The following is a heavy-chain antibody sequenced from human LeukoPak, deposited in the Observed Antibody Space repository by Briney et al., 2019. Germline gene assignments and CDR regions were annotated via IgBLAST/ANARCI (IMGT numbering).Heavy chain of an antibody. CDR1: GFTFSSYW. V-gene: IGHV3-7*03. J-gene: IGHJ6*04. D-gene: IGHD2-2*02. CDR2: IKQDGSEK. CDR3: AREEGYCSSTSCYTYYYYYGMDV. Sequence: PGGSLRLSCAASGFTFSSYWMSWVRQAPGKGLEWVANIKQDGSEKYYVDSVKGRFTISRDNAKNSLYLQMNSLRVEDTAVYYCAREEGYCSSTSCYTYYYYYGMDVWGKGTTVIVSS.